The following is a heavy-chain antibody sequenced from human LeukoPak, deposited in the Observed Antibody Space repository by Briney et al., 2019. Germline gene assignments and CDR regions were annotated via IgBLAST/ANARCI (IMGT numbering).Heavy chain of an antibody. V-gene: IGHV3-30*04. D-gene: IGHD4-17*01. CDR2: ISYDGGNK. Sequence: QTGGSLRLSCAASGFTFSSYAMHWVRQAPGKGLEWVAVISYDGGNKYYADSVKGRFTISRDNAKNSLYLQMNSLRAEDTAVYYCAREITVTTHIDYWGQGTLVTVSS. J-gene: IGHJ4*02. CDR1: GFTFSSYA. CDR3: AREITVTTHIDY.